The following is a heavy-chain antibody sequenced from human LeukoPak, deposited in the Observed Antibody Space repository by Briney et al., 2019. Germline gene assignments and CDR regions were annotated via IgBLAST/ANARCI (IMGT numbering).Heavy chain of an antibody. V-gene: IGHV1-46*01. D-gene: IGHD3-22*01. Sequence: GASVKVSCKASGYTFTSYYMHWVRQAPGQGLEWMGIINPSGGSTSYAQKFQGRVTMTRDTSTSTVYMELSSLRSEDTAVYYCARDLGTTEGDYYDSSGYFDYWGQGTLVTVSS. CDR2: INPSGGST. CDR3: ARDLGTTEGDYYDSSGYFDY. CDR1: GYTFTSYY. J-gene: IGHJ4*02.